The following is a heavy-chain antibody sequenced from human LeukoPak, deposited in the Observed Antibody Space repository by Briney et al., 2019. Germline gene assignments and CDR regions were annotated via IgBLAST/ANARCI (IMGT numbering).Heavy chain of an antibody. CDR3: AKDERNWNYNLASQTYD. J-gene: IGHJ4*02. Sequence: PGGSLRLSCAASGFTFSSYTMSWVRQAPGKGLEWVSSISSSSSYIYYADSVKGRFTISRDNAKNSLYLQMNSLRAEDTAVYYCAKDERNWNYNLASQTYDWGQGTLVTVSS. CDR1: GFTFSSYT. CDR2: ISSSSSYI. V-gene: IGHV3-21*04. D-gene: IGHD1-7*01.